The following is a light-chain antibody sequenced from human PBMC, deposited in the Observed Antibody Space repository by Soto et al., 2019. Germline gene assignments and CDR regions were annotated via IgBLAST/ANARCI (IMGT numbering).Light chain of an antibody. CDR2: GAS. Sequence: EIVLTQSPGTLSLSPGERATLSCRASQSVSSSYLAWYQQKPGQAPRLLIYGASSRATGIPDRFSGSGSGTAFTLTISRLEPEDFAVYYCQQRLTFGGGTKVEIK. CDR3: QQRLT. CDR1: QSVSSSY. J-gene: IGKJ4*01. V-gene: IGKV3-20*01.